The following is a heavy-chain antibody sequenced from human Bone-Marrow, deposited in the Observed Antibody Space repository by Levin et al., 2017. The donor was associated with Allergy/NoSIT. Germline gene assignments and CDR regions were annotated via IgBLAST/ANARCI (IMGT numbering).Heavy chain of an antibody. CDR2: ISYDAKST. Sequence: PGGSLRLSCAASGFTFSSYAMNWVRQAPGKGLEWVAVISYDAKSTNYADSVKGRFTISRDNSKNTVDLQMNSLRGDDTGLYYCAKDGLAVAAIGYVELWGQGTLVAVSS. J-gene: IGHJ4*02. CDR1: GFTFSSYA. V-gene: IGHV3-30*04. CDR3: AKDGLAVAAIGYVEL. D-gene: IGHD6-19*01.